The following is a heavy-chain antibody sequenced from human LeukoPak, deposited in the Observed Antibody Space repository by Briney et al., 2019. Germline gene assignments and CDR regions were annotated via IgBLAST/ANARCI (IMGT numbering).Heavy chain of an antibody. CDR2: INSDGSST. J-gene: IGHJ4*02. CDR3: ARVTLDYYDSSATDY. Sequence: GGSLRLSCAASGFTFSSYWMHWVRQAPGKGLVWVSRINSDGSSTSYADSVKGRFTISRDNAKNTLYLQMNSLRAEDMAVYYCARVTLDYYDSSATDYWGQGTLVTVSS. D-gene: IGHD3-22*01. CDR1: GFTFSSYW. V-gene: IGHV3-74*01.